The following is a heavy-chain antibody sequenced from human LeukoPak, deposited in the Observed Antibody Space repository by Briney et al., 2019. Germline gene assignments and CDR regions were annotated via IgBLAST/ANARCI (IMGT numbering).Heavy chain of an antibody. CDR2: IKSKTNGGTT. CDR3: TWVGPRYYFDY. D-gene: IGHD1-26*01. J-gene: IGHJ4*02. V-gene: IGHV3-15*01. Sequence: PGGSLRLSCAASGFTFSSTWMSWVRQAPGKGLEWVGRIKSKTNGGTTDYAAPVKGRFTISRDDSKNTLYLQINSLKTEDTAVYYCTWVGPRYYFDYWGQGTLVTVSS. CDR1: GFTFSSTW.